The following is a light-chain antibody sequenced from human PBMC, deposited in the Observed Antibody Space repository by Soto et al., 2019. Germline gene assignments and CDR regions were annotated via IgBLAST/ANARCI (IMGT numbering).Light chain of an antibody. V-gene: IGKV3-15*01. CDR3: QQYNNWPPT. CDR1: QSVSSN. Sequence: EIVMTQSPATLSVSPGERATLSCRASQSVSSNLAWYQQKPGQAPRLLIYGASTRATVIPASFSGSGSGTEFTLTLSSLQSEDFSVYYCQQYNNWPPTFGGGTKLEIK. CDR2: GAS. J-gene: IGKJ2*01.